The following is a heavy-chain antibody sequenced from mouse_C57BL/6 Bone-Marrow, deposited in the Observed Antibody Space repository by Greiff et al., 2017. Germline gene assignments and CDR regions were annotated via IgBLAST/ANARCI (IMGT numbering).Heavy chain of an antibody. V-gene: IGHV1-55*01. CDR2: IYPGSGST. J-gene: IGHJ3*01. CDR3: ARRDGYYLHFFAY. Sequence: QVQLQQPGAELVKPGASVKMSCKASGYTFTSYWITWVKQRPGQGLEWIGDIYPGSGSTNYNEKFKSKATLTVDTSSSTAYMQLSSLTSEDSAVYYCARRDGYYLHFFAYWGQGTLVTVSA. CDR1: GYTFTSYW. D-gene: IGHD2-3*01.